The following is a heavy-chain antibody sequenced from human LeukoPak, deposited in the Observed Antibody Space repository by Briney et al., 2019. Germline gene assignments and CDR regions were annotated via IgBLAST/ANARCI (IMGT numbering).Heavy chain of an antibody. CDR2: IIPIFGIA. V-gene: IGHV1-69*04. CDR1: GGTFSSYA. CDR3: ARAESGSYYHFDY. D-gene: IGHD1-26*01. Sequence: SVKVSRKASGGTFSSYAIRWVRQPPARGLEWMGRIIPIFGIANYAQKFQGRVTITADKSTSTAYMELSSLRSEDTAVYYCARAESGSYYHFDYWGQGTLVTVSS. J-gene: IGHJ4*02.